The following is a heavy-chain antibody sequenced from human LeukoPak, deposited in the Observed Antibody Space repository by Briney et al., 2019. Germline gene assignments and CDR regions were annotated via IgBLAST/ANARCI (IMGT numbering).Heavy chain of an antibody. V-gene: IGHV3-23*01. D-gene: IGHD2/OR15-2a*01. Sequence: GGSLRLSCAASGFTFSSSYMGWVRQAPGKGLEWVSEISGSGDITFYPDSVKGRFTISRDNSKGTLYMQMSSLRAEDTAVYFCAKSLYKSGYGILDYWGQGTLVTVSS. CDR2: ISGSGDIT. J-gene: IGHJ4*02. CDR3: AKSLYKSGYGILDY. CDR1: GFTFSSSY.